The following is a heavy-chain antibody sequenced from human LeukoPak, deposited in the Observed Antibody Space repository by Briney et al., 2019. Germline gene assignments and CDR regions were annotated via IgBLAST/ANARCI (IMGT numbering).Heavy chain of an antibody. Sequence: SETLSLTCTVSGGSISSYYWSWIRQPPGKGLEGIGYIHYTGSTNYNASLKSRVTISVDTSKNQFSLKLNSVTAADTAVYYCARGGYYGSGNDFRFDPWGQGTLVTVSS. CDR3: ARGGYYGSGNDFRFDP. CDR1: GGSISSYY. J-gene: IGHJ5*02. D-gene: IGHD3-10*01. V-gene: IGHV4-59*01. CDR2: IHYTGST.